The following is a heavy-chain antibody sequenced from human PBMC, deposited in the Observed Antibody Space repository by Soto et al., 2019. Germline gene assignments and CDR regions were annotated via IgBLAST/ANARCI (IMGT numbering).Heavy chain of an antibody. CDR2: INPIFGTA. D-gene: IGHD4-4*01. CDR1: GGTFSSYA. CDR3: ARRHLDYSNFPIGYGMDV. V-gene: IGHV1-69*06. J-gene: IGHJ6*02. Sequence: QVQLVQSGAEVKKPGSSVKVSCKASGGTFSSYAISWVRQAPGQGLEWMGGINPIFGTANYAQKFQGRVTITADKSTSTAYMELSSLRYEDTAVYYCARRHLDYSNFPIGYGMDVWGQGTTVTVSS.